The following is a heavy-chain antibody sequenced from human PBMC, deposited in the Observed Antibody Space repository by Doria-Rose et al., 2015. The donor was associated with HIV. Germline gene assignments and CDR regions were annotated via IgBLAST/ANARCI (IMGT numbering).Heavy chain of an antibody. D-gene: IGHD6-13*01. CDR2: IFADDDR. CDR1: GVSLSSPGMG. Sequence: SGPVLVKPTETLTLTCTVSGVSLSSPGMGVSWIRQPTGKALEWLANIFADDDRSYTTSLNSRLTISRGTSKSQVVLTMTDMDPVDTATYYCARIKSSRWYHKYYFDFWGQGTLVIVSA. V-gene: IGHV2-26*01. J-gene: IGHJ4*02. CDR3: ARIKSSRWYHKYYFDF.